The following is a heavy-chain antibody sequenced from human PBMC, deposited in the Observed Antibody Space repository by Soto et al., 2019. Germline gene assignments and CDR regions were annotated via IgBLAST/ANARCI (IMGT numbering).Heavy chain of an antibody. CDR3: AKERRDIVVVPAAGFDP. V-gene: IGHV3-30*18. D-gene: IGHD2-2*01. CDR1: GFTFSSYG. CDR2: ISYDGSNK. J-gene: IGHJ5*02. Sequence: LRLSCAASGFTFSSYGMHWVRQAPGKGLEWVAVISYDGSNKYYADSVKGRFTISRDNSKNTLYLQMNSLRAEDTAVYYCAKERRDIVVVPAAGFDPWGRGTLVTSPQ.